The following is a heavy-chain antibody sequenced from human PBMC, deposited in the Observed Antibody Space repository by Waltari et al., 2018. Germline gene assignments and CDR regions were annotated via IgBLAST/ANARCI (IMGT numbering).Heavy chain of an antibody. CDR2: ISYTGAT. D-gene: IGHD5-12*01. CDR3: ATYIGASVGTAAFDV. V-gene: IGHV4-39*01. CDR1: GGSITSNRHY. Sequence: QLQLQESGPGLVKPSETLSLTCAVSGGSITSNRHYWGWIRQPPGQGLEWIGTISYTGATYSRPSLKSRVTISRDTSKNQLSLTLGSVTAADTALYYCATYIGASVGTAAFDVWGQGTMVTVSS. J-gene: IGHJ3*01.